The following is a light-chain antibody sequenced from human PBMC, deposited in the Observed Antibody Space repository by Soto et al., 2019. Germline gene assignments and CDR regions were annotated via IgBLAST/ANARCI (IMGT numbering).Light chain of an antibody. V-gene: IGLV2-23*02. CDR1: GSDVGSYIL. CDR2: EVS. CDR3: CSYAGGTSWV. Sequence: QSALTQPASVSGSPGQSITISCTGTGSDVGSYILVSWYQQHPGKAPKLIIYEVSERPSGVSDRFSGSKSDNTASLTISGLQAEDEADYYRCSYAGGTSWVFGGGTKLTVL. J-gene: IGLJ3*02.